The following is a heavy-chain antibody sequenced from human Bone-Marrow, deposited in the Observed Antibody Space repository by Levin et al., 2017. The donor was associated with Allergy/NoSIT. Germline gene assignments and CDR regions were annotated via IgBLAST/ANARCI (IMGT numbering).Heavy chain of an antibody. V-gene: IGHV3-11*03. Sequence: GGSLRLSCAASGFTFSDYYMSWIRQAPGRGLEWISYISSGNIYTKYADSVQGRFTISRDNAKNSVFLQMNSLRDEDTAVYYCAGSGGDYVGVFDSWGQGTLVTVSS. CDR3: AGSGGDYVGVFDS. D-gene: IGHD4-17*01. CDR1: GFTFSDYY. J-gene: IGHJ4*02. CDR2: ISSGNIYT.